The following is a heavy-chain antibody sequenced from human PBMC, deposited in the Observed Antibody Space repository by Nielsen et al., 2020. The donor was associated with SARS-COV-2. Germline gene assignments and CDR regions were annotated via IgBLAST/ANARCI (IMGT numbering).Heavy chain of an antibody. V-gene: IGHV3-9*01. Sequence: GGSLRLSCAASGFTFDDHAMHWVRQAPGKGLEWVSSISWNSYSVGYADSVKGRFTISRDNAKNSLYLEMNSLRPEDTAFYYCAKDNSRWASGSPGFWGQGSLVTVSS. D-gene: IGHD3-10*01. CDR1: GFTFDDHA. CDR3: AKDNSRWASGSPGF. J-gene: IGHJ4*02. CDR2: ISWNSYSV.